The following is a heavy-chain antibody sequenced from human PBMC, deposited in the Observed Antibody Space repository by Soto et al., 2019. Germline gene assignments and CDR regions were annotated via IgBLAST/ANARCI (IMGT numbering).Heavy chain of an antibody. D-gene: IGHD1-26*01. Sequence: EVQLLESGGGLVQPGGSLRLSCAASGFTFSSYAMSWVRQAPGKGLEWVSAISGSGGSTYYADSVKGRFTISRDNSKNTLYLQMNSLRAEDTAVYYCAKDRSWELPSPTLFDYWGQGTLVTVSS. CDR1: GFTFSSYA. CDR3: AKDRSWELPSPTLFDY. J-gene: IGHJ4*02. V-gene: IGHV3-23*01. CDR2: ISGSGGST.